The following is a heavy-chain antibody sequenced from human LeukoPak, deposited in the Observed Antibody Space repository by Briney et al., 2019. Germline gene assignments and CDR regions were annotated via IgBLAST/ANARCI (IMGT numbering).Heavy chain of an antibody. D-gene: IGHD4-11*01. CDR2: IKQDGSEK. CDR3: ARDTTGFDY. J-gene: IGHJ4*02. CDR1: GFTFSIYW. V-gene: IGHV3-7*03. Sequence: PGGSLRLSCAASGFTFSIYWMSWVRQAPGKGLEWVANIKQDGSEKYYVDSVKGRFTISRDNAKNSLYLQMNSLRVEDTAVYYCARDTTGFDYWGQGTLVTVSS.